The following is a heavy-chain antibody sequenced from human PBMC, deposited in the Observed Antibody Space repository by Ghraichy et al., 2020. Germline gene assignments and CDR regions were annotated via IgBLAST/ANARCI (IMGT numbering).Heavy chain of an antibody. CDR3: ARGINWLDP. J-gene: IGHJ5*02. Sequence: SVKVSCKASGYTFISYGISWVRQAPGQGLEWMGWITTKSGNTHYAQKFQGRVIMTTETSTNTAYMELRSLRSDDTAVYYCARGINWLDPWGQGTLVTVSS. CDR2: ITTKSGNT. V-gene: IGHV1-18*01. CDR1: GYTFISYG.